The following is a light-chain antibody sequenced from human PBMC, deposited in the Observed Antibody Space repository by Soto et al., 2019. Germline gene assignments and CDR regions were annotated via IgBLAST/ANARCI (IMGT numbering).Light chain of an antibody. CDR1: SSDIGGYNY. V-gene: IGLV2-8*01. CDR2: EVS. J-gene: IGLJ1*01. Sequence: QSALTQPPSASGSPGQSVTISCTGTSSDIGGYNYVSWYQQHPGKAPKLMILEVSKRPSGVPDRFSGSKSGNTASLTVSGLQAEDEADYYCSSYAGSNNFNVFGTGTKLTVL. CDR3: SSYAGSNNFNV.